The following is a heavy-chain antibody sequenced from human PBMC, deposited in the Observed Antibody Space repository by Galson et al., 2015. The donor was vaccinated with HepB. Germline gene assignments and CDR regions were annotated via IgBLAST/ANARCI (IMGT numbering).Heavy chain of an antibody. CDR3: AREVAAAGGVDY. CDR1: GGSISSGDYY. J-gene: IGHJ4*02. CDR2: IYYNGNT. Sequence: TLSLTCTVSGGSISSGDYYWSWIRQPPGKGLEWIGYIYYNGNTYYNPSLKSRVTISVDTSKNQFSLKLSSVTAADTAVYYCAREVAAAGGVDYWGQGTLVTVSS. D-gene: IGHD6-13*01. V-gene: IGHV4-30-4*01.